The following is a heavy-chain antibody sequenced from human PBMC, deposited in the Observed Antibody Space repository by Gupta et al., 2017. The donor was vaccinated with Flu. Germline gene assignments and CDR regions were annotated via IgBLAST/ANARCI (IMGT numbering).Heavy chain of an antibody. Sequence: QEQGVESGGGVVQPGWSLTLSCSASGFSCSNYGMHWVRQAPGKGLEWVAVTSYDGTSNNYADSVKGRFTVFRDNSKHTLYLQMNSLTSEDTAVYYCAKDWKGYHNNYGMNVWGPGTTVTVSS. CDR3: AKDWKGYHNNYGMNV. CDR1: GFSCSNYG. CDR2: TSYDGTSN. J-gene: IGHJ6*02. D-gene: IGHD1-1*01. V-gene: IGHV3-30*18.